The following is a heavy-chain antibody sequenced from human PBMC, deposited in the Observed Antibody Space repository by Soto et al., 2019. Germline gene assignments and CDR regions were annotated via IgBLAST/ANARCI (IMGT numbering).Heavy chain of an antibody. D-gene: IGHD2-2*01. J-gene: IGHJ6*02. CDR1: GGTFSSYA. CDR2: IIHIFGTA. V-gene: IGHV1-69*06. Sequence: QVQLVQSGAEVKKPGSSVKVSCKASGGTFSSYAISWVRQAPGQGLEWMGGIIHIFGTANYAQKFQGRVTITADKSTSTAYMELSNLRSEDTAVYYCAVCIVVVPAAIGSRKYYYGMDVWGQGTTVTVSS. CDR3: AVCIVVVPAAIGSRKYYYGMDV.